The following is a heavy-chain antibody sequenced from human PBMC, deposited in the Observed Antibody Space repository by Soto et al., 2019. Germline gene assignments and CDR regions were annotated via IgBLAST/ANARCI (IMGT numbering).Heavy chain of an antibody. CDR3: ARVGGYHLDY. CDR1: GGSFSGYY. D-gene: IGHD1-26*01. Sequence: QVQLQQWGAGLLKPSETLSLTCAVYGGSFSGYYWSWIRQPPGKGLEWIGEINHSGSTNYNPSLKSRVTISVDTSKHQFSLKLSSVTAADTAVYYCARVGGYHLDYWGQGTLVTVSS. V-gene: IGHV4-34*01. CDR2: INHSGST. J-gene: IGHJ4*02.